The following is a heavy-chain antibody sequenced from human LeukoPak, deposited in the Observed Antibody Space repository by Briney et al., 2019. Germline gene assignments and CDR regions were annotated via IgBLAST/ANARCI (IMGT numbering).Heavy chain of an antibody. Sequence: GGSLRLSCAASGFTFISYWMHWVRQAPGKGLVWVSRINSDGSSTSYADSVKGRFTISRDNAKNTLYLQMDSLRAEDTAVYYCARSVGATVDYWGQGTLVTVAS. CDR1: GFTFISYW. J-gene: IGHJ4*02. V-gene: IGHV3-74*01. CDR2: INSDGSST. D-gene: IGHD1-26*01. CDR3: ARSVGATVDY.